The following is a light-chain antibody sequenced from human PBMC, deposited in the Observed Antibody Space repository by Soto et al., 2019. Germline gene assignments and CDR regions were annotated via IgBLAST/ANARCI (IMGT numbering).Light chain of an antibody. V-gene: IGKV3-20*01. CDR2: GAS. CDR3: QQYGSSPYT. J-gene: IGKJ2*01. Sequence: EIVLTQSPGTLSLSPGERATLCCRASQSVSTSSLAWYQQKPGQAPRLLIYGASNRATGIPDRVSASGSGADFTLSISRLEPEDFAMYYCQQYGSSPYTFGQGTKLAIK. CDR1: QSVSTSS.